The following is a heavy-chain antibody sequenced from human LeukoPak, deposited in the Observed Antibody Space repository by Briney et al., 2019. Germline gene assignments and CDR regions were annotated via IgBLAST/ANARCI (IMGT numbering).Heavy chain of an antibody. V-gene: IGHV3-74*01. D-gene: IGHD6-19*01. CDR2: INSEGGGT. CDR1: GFTFSSYW. CDR3: ATDGRSSGWYGFDY. Sequence: GGSLRLSCAASGFTFSSYWMHWVRQAPGKGLVWVSRINSEGGGTTYADSVKGRFTISRDNAKNTLYLQMNSLRAEDTAVYYCATDGRSSGWYGFDYWGQGTLVTVSS. J-gene: IGHJ4*02.